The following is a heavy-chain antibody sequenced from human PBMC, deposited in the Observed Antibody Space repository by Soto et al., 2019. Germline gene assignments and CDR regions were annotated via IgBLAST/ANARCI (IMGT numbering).Heavy chain of an antibody. V-gene: IGHV3-66*01. CDR3: ARSTLVRGIIGGRLDS. Sequence: GGSLRLSCAASGFTFSTYAMTWVRQAPGKGLEWISVIYSRGSTYYADSVKGRFTNSRDTSKNTVYFQMNSLRAEDTAVYYCARSTLVRGIIGGRLDSWGRGILVTVSS. CDR1: GFTFSTYA. CDR2: IYSRGST. D-gene: IGHD3-10*01. J-gene: IGHJ4*02.